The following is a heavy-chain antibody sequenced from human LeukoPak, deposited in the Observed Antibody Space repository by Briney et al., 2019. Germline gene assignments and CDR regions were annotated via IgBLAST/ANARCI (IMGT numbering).Heavy chain of an antibody. CDR3: ARGQGYDFWSGFRPSMYYYYMDV. D-gene: IGHD3-3*01. V-gene: IGHV4-34*01. Sequence: SETLSLTCAVYGGSFSGYYWSWIRQPPGKGLEWIGEITHSGSTNYNPSLKSRVTISVDTSKNQFSLKLSSVTAADTAVYYCARGQGYDFWSGFRPSMYYYYMDVWGKGTTVTVSS. CDR1: GGSFSGYY. J-gene: IGHJ6*03. CDR2: ITHSGST.